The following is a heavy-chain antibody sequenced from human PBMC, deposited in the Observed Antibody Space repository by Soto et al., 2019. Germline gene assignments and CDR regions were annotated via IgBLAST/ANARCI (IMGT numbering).Heavy chain of an antibody. V-gene: IGHV4-59*01. Sequence: TLSLTCTVSGGSISSYYLSWIRQPPGKGLEWIGYIYYSGSTNYNPSLKSRVTISVDTSKNQFSLKLSSVTAADTAVYYCARETGIAAAPNWFDPWGQGTLVTVSS. CDR1: GGSISSYY. CDR2: IYYSGST. J-gene: IGHJ5*02. D-gene: IGHD6-13*01. CDR3: ARETGIAAAPNWFDP.